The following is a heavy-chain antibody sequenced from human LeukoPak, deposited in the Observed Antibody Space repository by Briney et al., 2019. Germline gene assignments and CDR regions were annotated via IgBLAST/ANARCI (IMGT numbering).Heavy chain of an antibody. V-gene: IGHV3-21*01. D-gene: IGHD3-22*01. CDR1: GFTFSSYS. Sequence: GGSLRLSCAASGFTFSSYSMNWVRQAPGKGLEWVSSISSSSSYIYYADSVKGRFTISRDNAKNSLYLQMNSLRAEDTAVYYCARDYYDSSGYYSHSFDYWGQGTLVTVSS. CDR2: ISSSSSYI. CDR3: ARDYYDSSGYYSHSFDY. J-gene: IGHJ4*02.